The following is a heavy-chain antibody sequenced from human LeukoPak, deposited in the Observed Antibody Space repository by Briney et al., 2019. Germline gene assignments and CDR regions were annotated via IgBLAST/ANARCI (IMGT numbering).Heavy chain of an antibody. Sequence: GGSLRLSCSASGFTFSDYDMNWVRQAPGKGLEWVGRIRSKTNNYETGYAASLKGRFLISRGDSRNMSYLQMNSLKTEDTAVYYCQAYYYYYMDVWGKGTTVIVSS. J-gene: IGHJ6*03. V-gene: IGHV3-73*01. CDR1: GFTFSDYD. CDR2: IRSKTNNYET. CDR3: QAYYYYYMDV.